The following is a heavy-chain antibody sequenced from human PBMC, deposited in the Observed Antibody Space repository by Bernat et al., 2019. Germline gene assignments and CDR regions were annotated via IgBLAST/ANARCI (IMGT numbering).Heavy chain of an antibody. V-gene: IGHV3-33*01. Sequence: QVQLVESGGGVVQPGRSLRFSCAASGFTFSDHGMHWVRQPPGEGLEWVAVIWYDGSDKYYADSVKGRFTISRDNFKNTLYLQMNSLRAEDTAVYYCAGEYYYGSGRGFDIWGQGTMVTVSS. J-gene: IGHJ3*02. D-gene: IGHD3-10*01. CDR3: AGEYYYGSGRGFDI. CDR1: GFTFSDHG. CDR2: IWYDGSDK.